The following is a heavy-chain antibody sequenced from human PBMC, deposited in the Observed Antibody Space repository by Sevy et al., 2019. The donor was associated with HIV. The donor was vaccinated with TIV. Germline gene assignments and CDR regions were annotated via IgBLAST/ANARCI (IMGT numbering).Heavy chain of an antibody. D-gene: IGHD2-8*01. CDR1: GFAFSDHY. CDR3: AREGCTRPHDY. V-gene: IGHV3-23*01. CDR2: LSFGCGKI. Sequence: GGSLRLSCAASGFAFSDHYVDWVRQAPGKGLEWVSTLSFGCGKINYADSVKGRFIISRDDSKNTLYLQMNSLRAEDTAVYFCAREGCTRPHDYWGQGTLVTVSS. J-gene: IGHJ4*02.